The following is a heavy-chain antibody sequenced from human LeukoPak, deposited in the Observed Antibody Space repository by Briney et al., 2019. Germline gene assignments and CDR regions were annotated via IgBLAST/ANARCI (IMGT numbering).Heavy chain of an antibody. CDR3: ARVQEYQLLALDY. D-gene: IGHD2-2*01. V-gene: IGHV4-30-4*01. CDR2: IYYSGST. J-gene: IGHJ4*02. Sequence: TSQTLSLTCTVSGGSISSGDYYWSWIRQPPGKGLEWIGYIYYSGSTYYNPSLKSRVTISVDTSKNQFSLKLSSVTAADTAVYYCARVQEYQLLALDYWGQGTLVTVSS. CDR1: GGSISSGDYY.